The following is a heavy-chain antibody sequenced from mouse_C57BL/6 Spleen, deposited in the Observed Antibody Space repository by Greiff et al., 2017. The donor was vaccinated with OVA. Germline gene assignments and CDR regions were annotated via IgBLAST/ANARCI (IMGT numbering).Heavy chain of an antibody. CDR2: FYPGSGSI. Sequence: VKLMESGAELVKPGASVKLSCKASGYTFTEYTIHWVKQRSGQGLEWIGWFYPGSGSIKYNEKFKDKATLTAEKSSSTVYMELSRLTSEDSAVYVCARHDSGSYAMDDWGQGTSVTVS. J-gene: IGHJ4*01. CDR1: GYTFTEYT. V-gene: IGHV1-62-2*01. D-gene: IGHD4-1*01. CDR3: ARHDSGSYAMDD.